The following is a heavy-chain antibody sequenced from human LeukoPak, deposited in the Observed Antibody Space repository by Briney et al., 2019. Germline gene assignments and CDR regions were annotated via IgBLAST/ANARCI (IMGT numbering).Heavy chain of an antibody. Sequence: GGSLRPSCAASGFTFSSYGMHWVRQAPGKGLEWVAVISYDGSNKYYADSVKGRFTISRDNSKNTLYLQMNSLRAEDTAVYYCAKEVDGSGSYPDYWGQGTLVTVSS. V-gene: IGHV3-30*18. CDR2: ISYDGSNK. D-gene: IGHD3-10*01. J-gene: IGHJ4*02. CDR3: AKEVDGSGSYPDY. CDR1: GFTFSSYG.